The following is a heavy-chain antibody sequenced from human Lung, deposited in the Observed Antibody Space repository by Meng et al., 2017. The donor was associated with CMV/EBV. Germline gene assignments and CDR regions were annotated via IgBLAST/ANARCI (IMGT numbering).Heavy chain of an antibody. J-gene: IGHJ3*02. V-gene: IGHV3-7*01. Sequence: SCAASWFPFSYFWMSWVRQAPGKGLEWVANIKQDGSEKYYVDSVEGRFTISRDNAKNSLYLQMNSLRTEDTAVYYCARDRGAFDIWGQGTVVTVSS. CDR2: IKQDGSEK. CDR3: ARDRGAFDI. CDR1: WFPFSYFW. D-gene: IGHD3-10*01.